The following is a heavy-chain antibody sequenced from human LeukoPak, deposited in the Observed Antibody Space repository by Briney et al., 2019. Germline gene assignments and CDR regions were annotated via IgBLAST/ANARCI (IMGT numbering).Heavy chain of an antibody. J-gene: IGHJ6*04. CDR2: IYSGGST. D-gene: IGHD3-3*01. Sequence: PGGSLRLSCAASGFTVSSNYMSWVRQAPGKGLEWVSVIYSGGSTYYADSVKGRFTISRDNSKNTLYLQMNSLRAEDTAVYYCTRFRYAYYDFWSGLDVWGKGTTVTVSS. CDR1: GFTVSSNY. V-gene: IGHV3-53*01. CDR3: TRFRYAYYDFWSGLDV.